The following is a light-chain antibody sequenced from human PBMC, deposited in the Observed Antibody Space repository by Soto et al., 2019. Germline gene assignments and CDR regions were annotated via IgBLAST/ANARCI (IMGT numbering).Light chain of an antibody. V-gene: IGLV3-1*01. CDR3: QVWDGDGDPRYV. CDR2: QDN. Sequence: SYELAQPPSVSVSPGQTASITCSGDKLGDKYACWYQQKPGQSPVVVIYQDNQRPSGIPERFSGSNSGNTATLTISRVEAGDEADYYCQVWDGDGDPRYVFGTGTKLTVL. J-gene: IGLJ1*01. CDR1: KLGDKY.